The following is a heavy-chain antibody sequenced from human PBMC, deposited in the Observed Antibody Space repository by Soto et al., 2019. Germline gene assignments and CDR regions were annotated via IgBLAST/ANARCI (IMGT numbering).Heavy chain of an antibody. J-gene: IGHJ3*02. D-gene: IGHD6-6*01. CDR1: GDSVSSNSAA. CDR2: TYYRSKWYN. Sequence: QSQTLSLTCAISGDSVSSNSAAWNWIRQSPSRGLEWLGRTYYRSKWYNDYAVSVKSRITINPDTSKNQFSLQLNSVTPEDTAVYYCARGYGLGSSAPPDAFDIWGQGTMVTVSS. V-gene: IGHV6-1*01. CDR3: ARGYGLGSSAPPDAFDI.